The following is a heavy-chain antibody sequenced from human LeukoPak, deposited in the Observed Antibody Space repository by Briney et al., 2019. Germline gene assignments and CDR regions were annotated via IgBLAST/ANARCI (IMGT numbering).Heavy chain of an antibody. CDR1: GFTLSAYW. CDR2: IKGDGSEK. V-gene: IGHV3-7*01. J-gene: IGHJ4*02. CDR3: ARGGFGYVYFDY. D-gene: IGHD2-8*01. Sequence: RPGGSLRLSCAASGFTLSAYWMSWVRQAPGKGLEWVAHIKGDGSEKYSVDSVKGRFTISRDNAKSSLYLQMNSLRAEDTALYYCARGGFGYVYFDYWGQGSLVTVSS.